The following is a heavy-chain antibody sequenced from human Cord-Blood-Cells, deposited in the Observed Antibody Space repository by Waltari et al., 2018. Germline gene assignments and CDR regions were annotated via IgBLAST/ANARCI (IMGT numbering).Heavy chain of an antibody. J-gene: IGHJ4*02. Sequence: EVQLLESGGGLVQPGGSLRLSCAASGFTFSSYAMSWVPQAPGKGLGWVSAISGSGGSTYYADSVKGRFTISRDNSKNTLYLQMNSLRAEDTAVYYCAKESDFWSGYPDYWGQGTLVTVSS. CDR1: GFTFSSYA. D-gene: IGHD3-3*01. CDR3: AKESDFWSGYPDY. V-gene: IGHV3-23*01. CDR2: ISGSGGST.